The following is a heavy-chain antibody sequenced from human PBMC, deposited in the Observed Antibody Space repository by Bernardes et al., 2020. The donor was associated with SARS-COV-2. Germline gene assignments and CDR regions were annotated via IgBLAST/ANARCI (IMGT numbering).Heavy chain of an antibody. CDR1: GYTFTDYY. CDR3: ARSYNSIFSAFEIFSAFEI. CDR2: INPNSGGT. Sequence: ASVKVSCKASGYTFTDYYIHWVRRAPGQGLEWMGRINPNSGGTNSAQKFQGRVTMTRDTSITTAYMELNRLTSDDTAIYYCARSYNSIFSAFEIFSAFEIWGQGTMVTVSS. J-gene: IGHJ3*02. D-gene: IGHD3-3*02. V-gene: IGHV1-2*06.